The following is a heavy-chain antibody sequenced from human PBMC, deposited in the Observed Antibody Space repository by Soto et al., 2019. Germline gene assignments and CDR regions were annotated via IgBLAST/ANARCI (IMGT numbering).Heavy chain of an antibody. CDR3: ARDHAVCSGGSCYSGRVFWFDI. CDR2: IIPIFGTA. V-gene: IGHV1-69*13. Sequence: GASVKVSCKASGGTISSYAISWVRQAPGQGLEWMGGIIPIFGTANYAQKFQGRVTITADESTSTAYMELSSLRSEDTAVYYCARDHAVCSGGSCYSGRVFWFDIWGQGTLVTVSS. J-gene: IGHJ5*02. D-gene: IGHD2-15*01. CDR1: GGTISSYA.